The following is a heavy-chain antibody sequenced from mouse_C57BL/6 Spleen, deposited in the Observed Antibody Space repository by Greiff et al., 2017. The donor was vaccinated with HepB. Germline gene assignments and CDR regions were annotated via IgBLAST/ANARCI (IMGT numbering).Heavy chain of an antibody. CDR3: ASTMITTDGAWFAY. Sequence: VQLQQPGAELVKPGASVKLSCKASGYTFTSYWMQWVKQRPGQGLEWIGEIDPSDSYTNYNQKFKGKATLTVDTSSSTAYMQLSSLTSADSAVYYCASTMITTDGAWFAYWGQGTLVTVSA. CDR1: GYTFTSYW. CDR2: IDPSDSYT. V-gene: IGHV1-50*01. D-gene: IGHD2-4*01. J-gene: IGHJ3*01.